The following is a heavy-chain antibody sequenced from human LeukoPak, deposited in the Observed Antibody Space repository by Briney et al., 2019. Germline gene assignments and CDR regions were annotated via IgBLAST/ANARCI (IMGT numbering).Heavy chain of an antibody. J-gene: IGHJ3*01. D-gene: IGHD3-10*01. CDR3: ARDKDYYGSGSYF. CDR1: GGSISSSSYY. Sequence: PSETLSLTCTVSGGSISSSSYYWGWIRQPPGKGLEWIGSIYYSGSTYYNPSLKSRVTISVDTSKNQFSLKLSSVTAADTAVYYCARDKDYYGSGSYFWGQGTMVAVSS. V-gene: IGHV4-39*02. CDR2: IYYSGST.